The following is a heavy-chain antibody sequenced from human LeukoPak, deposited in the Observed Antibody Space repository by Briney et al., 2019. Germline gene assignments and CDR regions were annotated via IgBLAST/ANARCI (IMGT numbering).Heavy chain of an antibody. D-gene: IGHD4-11*01. V-gene: IGHV3-23*01. Sequence: PGGSLRLSCAASGFTFNSYALTWVRQAPGKGLEWVSTISGSGGSTYSADSVKGRFTISRDNSKNTLYLQMNSLRAEDTAVYYCAKEQYSNSFYYMDVWGKGATVTVSS. J-gene: IGHJ6*03. CDR3: AKEQYSNSFYYMDV. CDR1: GFTFNSYA. CDR2: ISGSGGST.